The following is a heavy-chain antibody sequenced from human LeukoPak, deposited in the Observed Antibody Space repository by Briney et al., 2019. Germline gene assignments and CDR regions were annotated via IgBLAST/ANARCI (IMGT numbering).Heavy chain of an antibody. Sequence: GRSLRLSCAASGFAFSSYAMSWVRQAPGKGLEWVSAISGSGGSTYYADSVKGRFTISRDNSKNTLYLQMNSLRAEDTAVYYCAKGVASFQGYWGQGTLVTVSS. V-gene: IGHV3-23*01. CDR2: ISGSGGST. CDR3: AKGVASFQGY. CDR1: GFAFSSYA. D-gene: IGHD5-12*01. J-gene: IGHJ4*02.